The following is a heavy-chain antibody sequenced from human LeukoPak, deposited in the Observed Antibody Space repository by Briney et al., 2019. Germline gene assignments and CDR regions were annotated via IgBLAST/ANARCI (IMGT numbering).Heavy chain of an antibody. D-gene: IGHD2-21*02. CDR1: GGTFSSYA. V-gene: IGHV1-69*05. CDR2: IIPIFGTA. CDR3: ARGMEVTGQPTRGHPYYYYYMDV. Sequence: SVKVSCKASGGTFSSYAISWVRQAPGQGLEWMGGIIPIFGTANYAQKFQGRVTITTDESTSTAYMELSSLRSEDTAVYYCARGMEVTGQPTRGHPYYYYYMDVWGKGTTVTVSS. J-gene: IGHJ6*03.